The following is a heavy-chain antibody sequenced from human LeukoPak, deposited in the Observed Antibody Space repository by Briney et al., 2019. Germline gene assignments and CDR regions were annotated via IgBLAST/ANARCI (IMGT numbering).Heavy chain of an antibody. J-gene: IGHJ4*02. CDR1: GGSISSYY. V-gene: IGHV4-59*01. Sequence: TSETQSLTCTVSGGSISSYYWSWIRQPPGKGLEWIGYIYYSGSTNYNPSLKSRVTISVDTSKNQFSLKLSSVTAADTAVYYCASGLMTTVSHWGQGTLVTVSS. CDR2: IYYSGST. D-gene: IGHD4-11*01. CDR3: ASGLMTTVSH.